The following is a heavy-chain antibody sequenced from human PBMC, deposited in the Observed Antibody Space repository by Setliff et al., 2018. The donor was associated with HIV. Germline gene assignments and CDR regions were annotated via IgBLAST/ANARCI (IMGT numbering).Heavy chain of an antibody. J-gene: IGHJ2*01. CDR3: AREVVSAVWYFDH. CDR2: INHGGST. Sequence: SETLSLTCAVYGGSLSGYYWSWIRQPPGKGLEWFGEINHGGSTNYNPSLKSRVTISVDTSKNQFSLKLSSATAADTAVYYCAREVVSAVWYFDHWGRGIQVTVSS. CDR1: GGSLSGYY. V-gene: IGHV4-34*01.